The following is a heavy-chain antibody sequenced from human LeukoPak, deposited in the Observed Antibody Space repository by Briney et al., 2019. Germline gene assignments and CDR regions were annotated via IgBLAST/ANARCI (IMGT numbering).Heavy chain of an antibody. CDR2: IRGCGGST. D-gene: IGHD3-22*01. CDR3: AKDILSRRDSSGYPLDY. V-gene: IGHV3-23*01. J-gene: IGHJ4*02. Sequence: GGSLRLSCAASGFTFSSYAMSWVRQAPGKGLGWVSAIRGCGGSTYYADSVKGRFTISRDNSKNTLYLQMNSLRAEDTAVYYCAKDILSRRDSSGYPLDYWGQGTLVTVSS. CDR1: GFTFSSYA.